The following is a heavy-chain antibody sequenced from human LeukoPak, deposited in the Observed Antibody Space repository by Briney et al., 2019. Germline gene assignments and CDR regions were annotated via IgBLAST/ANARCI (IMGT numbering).Heavy chain of an antibody. Sequence: SETLSLTCTVSGGSISSYYWSWIRQPPGKGLEWIGYIYYSGSTNYNPSLKSRVTISVDTSKNQFSLKLSSVTAADTAVYYCARDLLNEGNHLDYWGQGTLVTVSS. CDR3: ARDLLNEGNHLDY. D-gene: IGHD4-23*01. V-gene: IGHV4-59*12. CDR2: IYYSGST. CDR1: GGSISSYY. J-gene: IGHJ4*02.